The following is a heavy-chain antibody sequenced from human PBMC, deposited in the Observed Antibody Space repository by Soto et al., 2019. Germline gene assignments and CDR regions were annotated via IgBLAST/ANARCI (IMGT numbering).Heavy chain of an antibody. CDR3: AKGYIEYSASVDN. D-gene: IGHD5-12*01. J-gene: IGHJ4*02. CDR2: ISARGGRL. CDR1: GFSFSSYA. Sequence: EVQLLESGGGLVQPGGSLRLSCAASGFSFSSYAMVWVRQAPGKGLEWVSVISARGGRLYFADSVKGRFTISRANSKNVLSLEMNSLRAEDTATYFCAKGYIEYSASVDNWGQGTLVVVSS. V-gene: IGHV3-23*01.